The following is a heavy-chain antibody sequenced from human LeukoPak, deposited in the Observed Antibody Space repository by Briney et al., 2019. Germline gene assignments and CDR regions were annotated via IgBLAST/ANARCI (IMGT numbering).Heavy chain of an antibody. CDR1: GFTVSSKY. CDR3: ARGGGTNYYDSSGFPH. Sequence: PGGSLRLSCAASGFTVSSKYMNWVRQAPGKGLEWVSVIYSGGSTYYADSVKGRFTISRDNAKNSLYLQMNSLRAEDTAVYYCARGGGTNYYDSSGFPHWGQGTLVTVSS. J-gene: IGHJ4*02. CDR2: IYSGGST. D-gene: IGHD3-22*01. V-gene: IGHV3-53*01.